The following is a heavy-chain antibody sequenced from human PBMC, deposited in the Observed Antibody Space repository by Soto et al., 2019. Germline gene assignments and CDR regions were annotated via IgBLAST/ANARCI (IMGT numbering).Heavy chain of an antibody. Sequence: ASVKVSCKASGYTFTSYAMHCVRQAPGQRLEWMGWINAGNGNTKYSRKFQGRVTITRDTSASTAYMELSSLRSEDTAVYYCARGLNGYLHYFDYWGQGTPVTSPQ. CDR3: ARGLNGYLHYFDY. J-gene: IGHJ4*02. D-gene: IGHD5-18*01. V-gene: IGHV1-3*01. CDR1: GYTFTSYA. CDR2: INAGNGNT.